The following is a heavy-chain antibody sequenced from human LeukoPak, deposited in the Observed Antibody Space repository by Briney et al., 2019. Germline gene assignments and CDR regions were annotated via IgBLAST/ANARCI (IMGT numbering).Heavy chain of an antibody. CDR1: GFTFSSHT. CDR3: AKRGGYETMAAFDY. CDR2: ISPSGPDT. V-gene: IGHV3-23*01. Sequence: GGSLRLSCAASGFTFSSHTMNWVRQAPGKGLEWVSAISPSGPDTYYADSVKGRFTISRDNSKNTLYLQMSSLRAEDSAVYYCAKRGGYETMAAFDYWGQGTLVTVSS. J-gene: IGHJ4*02. D-gene: IGHD3-10*01.